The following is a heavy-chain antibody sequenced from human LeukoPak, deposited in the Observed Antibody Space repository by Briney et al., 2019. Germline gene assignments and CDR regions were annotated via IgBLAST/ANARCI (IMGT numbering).Heavy chain of an antibody. J-gene: IGHJ5*02. CDR1: GFTFSSYG. CDR2: ISYDGSNK. D-gene: IGHD3-3*01. V-gene: IGHV3-30*03. Sequence: PGRSLRLSCAASGFTFSSYGMHWVRQAPGKELEWVAVISYDGSNKYYADTVKGRFTISRDNSKNTLYLQMNSLRAEDTAVYYCARPWGGSYNWFDPWGQGTLVTVSS. CDR3: ARPWGGSYNWFDP.